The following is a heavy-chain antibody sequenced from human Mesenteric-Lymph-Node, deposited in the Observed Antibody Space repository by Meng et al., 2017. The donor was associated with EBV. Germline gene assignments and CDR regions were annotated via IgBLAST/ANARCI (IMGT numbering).Heavy chain of an antibody. Sequence: EVKLGESWDEVKNPGSTVKIACKVTGYTFTEYYMHWVQQAPGKGLGWMGLVVAEDGETIYAEKFQGRVTITSDTSTDTAYMELSSLRSEDTAVYYCTKVKIRGDSKFDYWGQGTLVTVSS. J-gene: IGHJ4*02. CDR3: TKVKIRGDSKFDY. D-gene: IGHD2-21*02. CDR2: VVAEDGET. V-gene: IGHV1-69-2*01. CDR1: GYTFTEYY.